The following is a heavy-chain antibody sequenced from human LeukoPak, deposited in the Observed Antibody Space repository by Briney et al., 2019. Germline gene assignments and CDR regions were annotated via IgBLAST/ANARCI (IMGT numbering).Heavy chain of an antibody. CDR1: AFTFSNAW. Sequence: PGGSLRLSCAASAFTFSNAWMSWVRQAPGKGLEWVGRTKSKTDGGTTDYAAPVKGRFTISRDDSKNTLYLQMNSLKTEDTAVYYCTTDHSVYYDSSPQHWGQGTLVTVSS. J-gene: IGHJ1*01. CDR2: TKSKTDGGTT. D-gene: IGHD3-22*01. V-gene: IGHV3-15*01. CDR3: TTDHSVYYDSSPQH.